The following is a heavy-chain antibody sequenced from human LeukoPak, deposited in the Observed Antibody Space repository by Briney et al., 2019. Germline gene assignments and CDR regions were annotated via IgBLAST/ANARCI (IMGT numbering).Heavy chain of an antibody. CDR1: GFTFSSHS. CDR3: ARGYGSGRLNVLFDY. V-gene: IGHV3-21*01. D-gene: IGHD3-10*01. CDR2: ISSSSSSI. J-gene: IGHJ4*02. Sequence: GGSLRLSCAASGFTFSSHSMNWVRQAPGKGLEWVSSISSSSSSINNADSVNGRFTISRDNTKKSLYLQMNSLRAEDTAVYYCARGYGSGRLNVLFDYWGQGTLVTVSS.